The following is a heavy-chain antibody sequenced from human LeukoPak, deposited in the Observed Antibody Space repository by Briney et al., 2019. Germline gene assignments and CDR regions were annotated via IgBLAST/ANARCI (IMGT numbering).Heavy chain of an antibody. CDR3: ARDHPQGWNDRVLDY. V-gene: IGHV3-23*01. Sequence: GGSLRLSCAASGFTFSSSAMNWVRQAPGKGLEWVSASGTGGDTYYADSVKGRFTISRDNAKNSPYLQMNSLRAEDTAVYYCARDHPQGWNDRVLDYWGQGTLVTVSS. J-gene: IGHJ4*02. CDR2: SGTGGDT. CDR1: GFTFSSSA. D-gene: IGHD1-1*01.